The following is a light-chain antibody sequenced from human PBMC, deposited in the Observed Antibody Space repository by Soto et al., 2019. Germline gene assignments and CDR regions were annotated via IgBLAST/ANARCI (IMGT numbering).Light chain of an antibody. J-gene: IGLJ2*01. V-gene: IGLV2-11*01. CDR1: SSDVGGYNY. CDR2: DVS. CDR3: CSYAGSYTLV. Sequence: QSVLTQPRSVSGSPGQSVTISCTGTSSDVGGYNYVSWYQQHPGKAPKLMIYDVSKRPSGVPDRISGSKSGNTASLTISGLQAEDEADYYCCSYAGSYTLVFGGGTQLTVL.